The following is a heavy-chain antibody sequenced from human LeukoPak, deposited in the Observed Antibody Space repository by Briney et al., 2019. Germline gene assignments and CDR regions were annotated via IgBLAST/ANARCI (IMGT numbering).Heavy chain of an antibody. D-gene: IGHD3-16*02. J-gene: IGHJ5*02. CDR3: ARGRYYDYVWGSYRYNWFDP. Sequence: SETLSLTCAVYGGSFSGYYWSWIRQPPGKGLEWIGEINHSGSTNYNPSLKSRATISVDTSKNQFSLKLSSVTAADTAVYYCARGRYYDYVWGSYRYNWFDPWGQGTLVTVSS. CDR1: GGSFSGYY. CDR2: INHSGST. V-gene: IGHV4-34*01.